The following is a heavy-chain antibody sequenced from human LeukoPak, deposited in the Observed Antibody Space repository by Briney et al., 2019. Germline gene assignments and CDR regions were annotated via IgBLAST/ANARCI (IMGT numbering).Heavy chain of an antibody. J-gene: IGHJ4*02. CDR1: GFTFSSYA. CDR3: ARAQSSSSWSLYY. D-gene: IGHD6-13*01. V-gene: IGHV3-30-3*01. Sequence: PGGSLRLSCVASGFTFSSYAMHWVRQAPGKGLEWVAVISYDGSNKYYADSVKGRFTISRDNSKNTLYLQMNSLRAEDTAVYYCARAQSSSSWSLYYWGQGTLVTVSS. CDR2: ISYDGSNK.